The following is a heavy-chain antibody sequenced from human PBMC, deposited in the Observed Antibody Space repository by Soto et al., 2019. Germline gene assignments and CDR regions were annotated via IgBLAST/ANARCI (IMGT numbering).Heavy chain of an antibody. V-gene: IGHV6-1*01. Sequence: SQTLSLTCAISGDSVSSNSAAWNWIRQSPSGGLEWLGRTYYRSRWYNDYAVSVRSRITINPDTSKNQFSLHLNSVTPEDTAVYYCAGTTSLLLYYMDGWGKGTTAPFSS. CDR1: GDSVSSNSAA. CDR2: TYYRSRWYN. J-gene: IGHJ6*03. CDR3: AGTTSLLLYYMDG. D-gene: IGHD1-7*01.